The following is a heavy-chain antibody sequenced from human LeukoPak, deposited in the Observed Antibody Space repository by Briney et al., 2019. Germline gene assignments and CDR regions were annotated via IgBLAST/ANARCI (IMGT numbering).Heavy chain of an antibody. CDR3: SRQERWERPMFFDY. D-gene: IGHD1-26*01. J-gene: IGHJ4*02. CDR1: GASINTYY. V-gene: IGHV4-59*08. Sequence: SETLSLTCTVSGASINTYYWNWIQQPPGKGLEWIGYIYYSGYTNYNPSLKSRVTISIDASKNQFSLKLSSVTAADTAVYYCSRQERWERPMFFDYWGQGTLVTVSS. CDR2: IYYSGYT.